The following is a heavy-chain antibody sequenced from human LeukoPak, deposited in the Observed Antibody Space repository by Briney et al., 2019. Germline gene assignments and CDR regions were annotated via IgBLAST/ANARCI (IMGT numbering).Heavy chain of an antibody. Sequence: SVKVSCKASGGTFSSYAISWVRQAPGQGLEWMGRIIPIFGTANYAQMFQGRATITTDESTSTAYMELSSLRSEDTAVYYCARDSEIFGVVTPTFDYWGQGTLVTVSS. CDR3: ARDSEIFGVVTPTFDY. CDR2: IIPIFGTA. V-gene: IGHV1-69*05. D-gene: IGHD3-3*01. CDR1: GGTFSSYA. J-gene: IGHJ4*02.